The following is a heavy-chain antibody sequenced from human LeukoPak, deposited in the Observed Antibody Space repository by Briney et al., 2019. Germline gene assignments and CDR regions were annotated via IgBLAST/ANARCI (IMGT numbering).Heavy chain of an antibody. V-gene: IGHV4-30-4*08. CDR1: GGSISSGDYY. CDR2: IYYSGST. D-gene: IGHD5-18*01. Sequence: PSQTLSLTCTVSGGSISSGDYYWSWIRQPPGTGLEWIGYIYYSGSTYYNPSLKSRVTISVDTSKNQFPLKLSSVTAADTAVYYCARGVTWIQLWPYFDYWGQGTLVTVSS. CDR3: ARGVTWIQLWPYFDY. J-gene: IGHJ4*02.